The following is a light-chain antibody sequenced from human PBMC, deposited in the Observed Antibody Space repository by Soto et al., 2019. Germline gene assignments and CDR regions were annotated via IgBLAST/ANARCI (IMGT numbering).Light chain of an antibody. CDR2: EVN. CDR1: SSDVGAYNH. V-gene: IGLV2-8*01. Sequence: QSALTQPPSASGSPGQSVTISCTGTSSDVGAYNHVSWYQQHPGKAPRLMIYEVNKRSSGVPDRFSGSKSGNTASLTVSGLQTDDEADYYCISYAGSTQVVIGGGTKVTVL. J-gene: IGLJ2*01. CDR3: ISYAGSTQVV.